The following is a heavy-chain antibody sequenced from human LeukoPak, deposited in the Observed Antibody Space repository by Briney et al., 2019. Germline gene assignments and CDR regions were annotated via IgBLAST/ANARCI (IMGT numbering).Heavy chain of an antibody. D-gene: IGHD3-22*01. V-gene: IGHV1-18*01. CDR2: ISAYNGST. CDR1: DFSFTSYG. J-gene: IGHJ4*02. Sequence: ASVKVSCKASDFSFTSYGMSWVRQAPGQGLEWMGWISAYNGSTKYAQKLQGRVTMTTDTSTGTAYMELRSLRPDDTAVYYCARGAANYYDSSGYSHYYFDYWGQGTLVTVSS. CDR3: ARGAANYYDSSGYSHYYFDY.